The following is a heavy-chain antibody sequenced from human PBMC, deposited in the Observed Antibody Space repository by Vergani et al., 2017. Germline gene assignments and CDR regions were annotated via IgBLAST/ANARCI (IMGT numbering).Heavy chain of an antibody. J-gene: IGHJ3*02. D-gene: IGHD4-17*01. CDR3: ARVMTTETTALDGFDI. CDR1: SFSVSSHY. V-gene: IGHV3-66*02. CDR2: INIGGRT. Sequence: LVESGGGLVQPGGSLRLSCAASSFSVSSHYMTWVRQAPGKGLEWVSTINIGGRTSYADSVKGRLTLTRDDSKNTLHLQMNSLRPEDTAVYYCARVMTTETTALDGFDIWGQGTMVSVSS.